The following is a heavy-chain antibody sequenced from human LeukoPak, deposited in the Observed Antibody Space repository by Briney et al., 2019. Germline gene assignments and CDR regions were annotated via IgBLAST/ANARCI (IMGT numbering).Heavy chain of an antibody. Sequence: ASVKVSCKASGYTFASYGISWVRQAPGQGLEWMGWISAYNGNTNYAQKLQGRVTMTTDTSTSTAYMELRSLRSDDTAVYYCARDYDYGDYGYPSFADYWGQGTLVTVFS. CDR3: ARDYDYGDYGYPSFADY. D-gene: IGHD4-17*01. J-gene: IGHJ4*02. CDR2: ISAYNGNT. V-gene: IGHV1-18*01. CDR1: GYTFASYG.